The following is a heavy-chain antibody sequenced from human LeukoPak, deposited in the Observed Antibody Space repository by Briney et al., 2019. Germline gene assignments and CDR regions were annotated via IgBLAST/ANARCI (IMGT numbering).Heavy chain of an antibody. Sequence: SETLSLTCAVYGGSFSGYYWSWIRQPPGKGLEWIGEINHSGSTNYNPSLKSRVTISVDTSKNQFPLKLSSVTAADTAVYYCARVWHQWRDIDYWGQGTLVTVSS. CDR1: GGSFSGYY. V-gene: IGHV4-34*01. CDR3: ARVWHQWRDIDY. D-gene: IGHD6-19*01. J-gene: IGHJ4*02. CDR2: INHSGST.